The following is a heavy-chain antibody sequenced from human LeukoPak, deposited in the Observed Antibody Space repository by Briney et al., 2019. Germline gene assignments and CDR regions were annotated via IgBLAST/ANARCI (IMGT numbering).Heavy chain of an antibody. J-gene: IGHJ6*03. CDR2: ISTVSTYT. Sequence: GGSLTLPCATSVFTFTDYSMSWVRQAPGKGLEWVASISTVSTYTFYGASVKGRISISRDNRKNILYLQMSSLSAEDTAVYYCTRDGNGYYYYNYMDVWGKGTTVTVSS. CDR1: VFTFTDYS. CDR3: TRDGNGYYYYNYMDV. V-gene: IGHV3-21*01. D-gene: IGHD1-14*01.